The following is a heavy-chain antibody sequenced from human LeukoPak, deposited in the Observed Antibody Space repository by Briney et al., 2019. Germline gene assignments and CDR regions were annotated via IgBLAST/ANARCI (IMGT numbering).Heavy chain of an antibody. CDR2: IIPIFGTA. D-gene: IGHD2-2*01. V-gene: IGHV1-69*05. CDR3: ARAPLGYCSSTSCPEDY. CDR1: GGTFSSYA. Sequence: SVKVSCKASGGTFSSYAISWVRQAPGQGLEWMGGIIPIFGTANYAQKFQGRVTITTDESTSTAYMELSSLRSEDTAVYYCARAPLGYCSSTSCPEDYWGQGTLVTVSS. J-gene: IGHJ4*02.